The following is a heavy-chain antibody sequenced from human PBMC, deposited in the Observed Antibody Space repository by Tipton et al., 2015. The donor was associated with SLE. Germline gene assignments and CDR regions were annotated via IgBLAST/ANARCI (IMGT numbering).Heavy chain of an antibody. CDR2: FYHSGNT. D-gene: IGHD5-24*01. Sequence: TLSLTCIVSRYSISSGYYWGWMRQAPGKELEWIGSFYHSGNTYYNPSLTSRVTISADTSKNQFSPRLTSVTAADTALYYCGRARVGMGYVFDIWGQGTMVTVSS. J-gene: IGHJ3*02. CDR3: GRARVGMGYVFDI. CDR1: RYSISSGYY. V-gene: IGHV4-38-2*02.